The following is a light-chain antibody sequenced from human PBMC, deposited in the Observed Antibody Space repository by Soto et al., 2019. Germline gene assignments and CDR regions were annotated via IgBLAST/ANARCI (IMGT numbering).Light chain of an antibody. CDR1: QSVSGMY. CDR2: GTS. Sequence: EVVLTQSPGTLSLSPGESATLSCRASQSVSGMYLAWYQQKPGQAPRLLIYGTSNRATGIPDRFSGSGSGTDFTLTIRRLEPEDFAMYFCQQYDKSPFTFGPGTKVISN. J-gene: IGKJ3*01. CDR3: QQYDKSPFT. V-gene: IGKV3-20*01.